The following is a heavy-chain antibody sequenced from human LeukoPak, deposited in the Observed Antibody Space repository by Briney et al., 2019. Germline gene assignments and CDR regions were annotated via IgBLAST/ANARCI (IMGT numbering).Heavy chain of an antibody. CDR2: IYYSGST. CDR3: ARYYSDIGAFDI. J-gene: IGHJ3*02. CDR1: GGSISSSSYY. D-gene: IGHD4-17*01. Sequence: PSETLSLTCTVSGGSISSSSYYWGWIRQPPGKGLEWIGSIYYSGSTYYNPSLKSRVTISVDTSKNQFSLKLSSVTAADTAVYYCARYYSDIGAFDIWGQGTMVTVPS. V-gene: IGHV4-39*07.